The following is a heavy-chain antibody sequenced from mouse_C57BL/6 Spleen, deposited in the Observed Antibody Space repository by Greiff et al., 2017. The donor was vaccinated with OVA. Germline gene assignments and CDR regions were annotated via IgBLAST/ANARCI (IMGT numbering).Heavy chain of an antibody. J-gene: IGHJ2*01. CDR1: GYAFSSSW. CDR2: IYPGDGDT. CDR3: ARYSNYPFDY. D-gene: IGHD2-5*01. V-gene: IGHV1-82*01. Sequence: LVKPGASVKISCKASGYAFSSSWMNWVKQRPGKGLEWIGRIYPGDGDTNYNGKFKGKATLTADKSSSTAYMQLSSLTSEDSAVYFCARYSNYPFDYWGQGTTLTVSS.